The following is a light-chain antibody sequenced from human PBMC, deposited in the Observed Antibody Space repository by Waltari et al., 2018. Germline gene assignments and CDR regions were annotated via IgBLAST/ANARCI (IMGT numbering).Light chain of an antibody. Sequence: QSALTQPASVSGSHGQSITISCTGTSSDGGGYNYVSWYQQHPGKAPKLMIYDVSERPSGVSNHFSGSKSGNTASLTISGLQAEDEADYYCSSYTSSNTWVFGGGTKLTVL. V-gene: IGLV2-14*01. CDR1: SSDGGGYNY. CDR3: SSYTSSNTWV. CDR2: DVS. J-gene: IGLJ3*02.